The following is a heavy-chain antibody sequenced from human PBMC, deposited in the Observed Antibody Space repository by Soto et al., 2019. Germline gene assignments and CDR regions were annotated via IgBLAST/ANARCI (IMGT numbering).Heavy chain of an antibody. CDR3: AKRSGYWNLSLPFDY. Sequence: AGRALELGCAAPGFTFSSDAMSWVRQAPGKGLEWVSAISGSGGSTYYADSVKGRFTISRDNSKNTLYLQMNSLRAEDTAVYYCAKRSGYWNLSLPFDYWGQGTLVTVSS. CDR1: GFTFSSDA. D-gene: IGHD1-7*01. V-gene: IGHV3-23*01. J-gene: IGHJ4*02. CDR2: ISGSGGST.